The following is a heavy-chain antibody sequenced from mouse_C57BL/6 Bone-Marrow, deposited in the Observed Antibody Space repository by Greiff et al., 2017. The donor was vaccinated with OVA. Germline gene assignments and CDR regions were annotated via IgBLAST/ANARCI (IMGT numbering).Heavy chain of an antibody. J-gene: IGHJ3*01. D-gene: IGHD1-1*01. V-gene: IGHV5-17*01. Sequence: EVQGVESGGGLVKPGGSLKLSCAASGFTFSDYGMHWVRQAPEKGLEWVAYISSGSSTIYYAYTVKGRFTISRDNAKNTLFLQMTSLRSEDTAMYYCARNYYGSSYSFAYWGQGTLVTVSA. CDR2: ISSGSSTI. CDR3: ARNYYGSSYSFAY. CDR1: GFTFSDYG.